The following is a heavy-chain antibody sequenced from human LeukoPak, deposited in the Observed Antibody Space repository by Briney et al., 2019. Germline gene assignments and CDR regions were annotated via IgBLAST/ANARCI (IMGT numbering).Heavy chain of an antibody. CDR3: ARDHVGATNYYYYYMDV. Sequence: SETLSLTCAVYGGSFSGYYWSWIRQPAGKGLEWIGRIYTSGSTNYNPSLKSRVTMSVDTSKNQFSLKLSSVTAADTAVYYCARDHVGATNYYYYYMDVWGKGTTVTISS. CDR1: GGSFSGYY. V-gene: IGHV4-4*07. D-gene: IGHD1-26*01. J-gene: IGHJ6*03. CDR2: IYTSGST.